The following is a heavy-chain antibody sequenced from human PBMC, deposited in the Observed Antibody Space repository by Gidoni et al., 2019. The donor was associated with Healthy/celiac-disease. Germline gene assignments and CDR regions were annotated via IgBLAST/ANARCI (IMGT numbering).Heavy chain of an antibody. V-gene: IGHV3-30*18. CDR3: AKDQGDIVVVPAAN. D-gene: IGHD2-2*01. Sequence: QVQPVEPGGGVVQPGWSPRPSRAAFGFTFSSYGMHWVRQAPGKGLEWVAVISYDGSNKYYADSVKGRFTISRDNSKNTLYLQMNSLRAEDTAVYYCAKDQGDIVVVPAANWGQGTLVTVSS. CDR1: GFTFSSYG. J-gene: IGHJ4*02. CDR2: ISYDGSNK.